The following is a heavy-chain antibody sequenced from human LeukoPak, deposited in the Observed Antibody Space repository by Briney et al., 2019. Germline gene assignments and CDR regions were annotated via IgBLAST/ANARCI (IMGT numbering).Heavy chain of an antibody. J-gene: IGHJ4*02. D-gene: IGHD6-13*01. CDR2: ISGSGGST. Sequence: GGSLRLSCAASGFTFSSYRMNWVRQAPGKGLEWVSAISGSGGSTYYADSVKGQFTISRDNSKNTLYLQMNSLRAEDTAVYYCAKRQAAGTFFDYWGQGTLVTVSS. CDR1: GFTFSSYR. CDR3: AKRQAAGTFFDY. V-gene: IGHV3-23*01.